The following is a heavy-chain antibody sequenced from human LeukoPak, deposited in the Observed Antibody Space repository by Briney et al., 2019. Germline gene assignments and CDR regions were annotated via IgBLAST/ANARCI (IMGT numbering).Heavy chain of an antibody. Sequence: SETLSLTCAVYGWSFNDYYWNWIRQPPGKGLEWIGEINARGDTNFNPSLKSRVTISVDTSKSQFSLRLTSMIAADTAVYYCARRQVPDARGYNWFDTWGQGTLVTVSS. D-gene: IGHD2-2*01. CDR3: ARRQVPDARGYNWFDT. CDR1: GWSFNDYY. CDR2: INARGDT. J-gene: IGHJ5*02. V-gene: IGHV4-34*01.